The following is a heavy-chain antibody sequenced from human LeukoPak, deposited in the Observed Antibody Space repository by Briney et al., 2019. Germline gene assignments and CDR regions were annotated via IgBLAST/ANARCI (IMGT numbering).Heavy chain of an antibody. D-gene: IGHD6-6*01. J-gene: IGHJ6*03. CDR2: IYYNGST. V-gene: IGHV4-39*01. CDR3: ARQSIAARGYYYYMDV. Sequence: SETLSLTCTVSGGSISSSSYYWGWIRQPPGKGLEWIGSIYYNGSTHYNPSLKSRVTISVDTSKNQFSLKLSSVTAADTAVYYCARQSIAARGYYYYMDVWGKGTTVTVSS. CDR1: GGSISSSSYY.